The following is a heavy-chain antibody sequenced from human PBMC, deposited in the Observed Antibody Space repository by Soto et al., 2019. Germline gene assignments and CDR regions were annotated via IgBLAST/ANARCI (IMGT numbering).Heavy chain of an antibody. V-gene: IGHV2-5*02. J-gene: IGHJ4*02. CDR3: AHRHVSLADFDV. CDR1: GFSLTTVGAG. CDR2: IYWEDDK. Sequence: QITLRESGPALVKPTQTLTLTCTFSGFSLTTVGAGVAWIRQPPGKALYWLALIYWEDDKIYSPSHKSRLTVTKDNSKNYVVFTMSNLDQTDTATYYCAHRHVSLADFDVWGQGTLVTVSS.